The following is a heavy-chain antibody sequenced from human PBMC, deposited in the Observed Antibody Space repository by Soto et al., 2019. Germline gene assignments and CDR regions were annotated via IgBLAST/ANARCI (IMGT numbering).Heavy chain of an antibody. CDR3: ARAPETPPIFGVVRPYFFDF. D-gene: IGHD3-3*01. V-gene: IGHV4-31*03. CDR2: IFYSDSF. Sequence: SETLSLTCTVSGGYISSGGSYWSWIRQRQGKGLEWIGYIFYSDSFYYTPSLKGRVVILADTSKNQFTLKLSSVTDADTAVYYCARAPETPPIFGVVRPYFFDFWGQGTLVTVSS. J-gene: IGHJ4*02. CDR1: GGYISSGGSY.